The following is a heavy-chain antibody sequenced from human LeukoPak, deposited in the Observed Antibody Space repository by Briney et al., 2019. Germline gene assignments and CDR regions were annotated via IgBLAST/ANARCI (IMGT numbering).Heavy chain of an antibody. CDR1: GFTFSDYS. CDR3: ARDSGTTGEVKFDP. Sequence: GGSLRLSCAASGFTFSDYSMNWVRQAPGKGLQWVSFISSSRNTIYYADSVKGRFTISRDNAENSLYLQVNSLRAADTAVYYCARDSGTTGEVKFDPWGQGTLVTVSS. D-gene: IGHD3-10*01. CDR2: ISSSRNTI. J-gene: IGHJ5*02. V-gene: IGHV3-48*01.